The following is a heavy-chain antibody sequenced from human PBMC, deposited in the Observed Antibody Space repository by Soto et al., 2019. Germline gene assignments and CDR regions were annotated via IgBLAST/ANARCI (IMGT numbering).Heavy chain of an antibody. CDR2: IIPIFGTA. Sequence: SVKVSCKASGGTSSSYAISWVRQAPGQGLEWMGGIIPIFGTANYAQKFQGRVTITADESTSTAYMELSSLRSEDTAVYYCARMKAPDYSSYYYYGMDVWGQGTTVTVSS. D-gene: IGHD4-4*01. J-gene: IGHJ6*02. CDR1: GGTSSSYA. CDR3: ARMKAPDYSSYYYYGMDV. V-gene: IGHV1-69*13.